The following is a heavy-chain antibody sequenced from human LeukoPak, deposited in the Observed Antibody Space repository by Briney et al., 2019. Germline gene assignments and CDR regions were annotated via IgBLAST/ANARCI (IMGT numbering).Heavy chain of an antibody. D-gene: IGHD2-15*01. V-gene: IGHV1-46*01. CDR3: ARLSSWRGLDY. Sequence: ASVKVSCKASGYTFTSYYMHWVRQAPGQGLEWMGIINPSGGSTSCAQKFQGRVTMTRDTSTSTVYMELSSLRSEDTAVYYCARLSSWRGLDYWGQGTLVTVSS. CDR2: INPSGGST. CDR1: GYTFTSYY. J-gene: IGHJ4*02.